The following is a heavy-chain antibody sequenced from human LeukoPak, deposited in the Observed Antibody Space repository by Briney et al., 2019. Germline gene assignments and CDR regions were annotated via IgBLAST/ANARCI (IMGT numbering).Heavy chain of an antibody. D-gene: IGHD4-17*01. CDR3: AKEPGCGDYALDY. V-gene: IGHV3-23*01. Sequence: GGSLRLSCAASGFTFSSYAMSWVRQAPGKGLEWVSDISGSGGSTYYADSVKGRFTISRDNTKNTLYLQMNSLRVEDTAVYYCAKEPGCGDYALDYWGQGTLVTVSS. CDR2: ISGSGGST. CDR1: GFTFSSYA. J-gene: IGHJ4*02.